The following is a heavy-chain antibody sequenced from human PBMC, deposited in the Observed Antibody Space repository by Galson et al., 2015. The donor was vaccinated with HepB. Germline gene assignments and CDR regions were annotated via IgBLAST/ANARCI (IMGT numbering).Heavy chain of an antibody. CDR1: GFTFSSYA. V-gene: IGHV3-23*01. D-gene: IGHD3-10*01. CDR3: AKVRGGGYYPYYFDY. J-gene: IGHJ4*02. CDR2: ISGSGGST. Sequence: SLRLSCAASGFTFSSYAMSWVRQAPGKGLEWVSAISGSGGSTYYADSVKGRFTISRDNSKNTLYLQMNSLRAEDTAVYYCAKVRGGGYYPYYFDYWGQGTLVTVSS.